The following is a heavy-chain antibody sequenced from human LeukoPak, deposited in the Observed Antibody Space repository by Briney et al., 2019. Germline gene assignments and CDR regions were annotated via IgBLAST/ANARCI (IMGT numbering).Heavy chain of an antibody. CDR1: GGTFSSYT. J-gene: IGHJ3*02. Sequence: SVKPSCKASGGTFSSYTISWVRQAPGQGLEWMGRIIPILGIANYAQKFQGRVTITADKSTSTAYMQLSSLRSEDTAVYCCARERAYCSSTSCPSIWGQGTMVSVS. V-gene: IGHV1-69*02. D-gene: IGHD2-2*01. CDR3: ARERAYCSSTSCPSI. CDR2: IIPILGIA.